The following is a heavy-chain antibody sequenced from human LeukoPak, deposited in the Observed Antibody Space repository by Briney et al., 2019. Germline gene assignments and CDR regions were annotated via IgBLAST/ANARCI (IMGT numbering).Heavy chain of an antibody. CDR3: ASRDPYSSGWYVDY. D-gene: IGHD6-19*01. J-gene: IGHJ4*02. CDR2: ISSSSSYI. Sequence: GGSLRLSCAASGFTFSSYSMNWVRQAPGKGLEWVSSISSSSSYIYYADSVKGRFTISRDNAKNSLYLQMNSLRAEVTAVYYCASRDPYSSGWYVDYWGQGTLVTVSS. CDR1: GFTFSSYS. V-gene: IGHV3-21*01.